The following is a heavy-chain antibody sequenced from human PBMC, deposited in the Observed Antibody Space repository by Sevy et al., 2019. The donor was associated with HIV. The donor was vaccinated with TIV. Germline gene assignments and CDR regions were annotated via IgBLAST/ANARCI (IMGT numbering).Heavy chain of an antibody. Sequence: GGSLRLSCAASGFTFSIYVIHWVRQAPGKGLEWVAVISSDGTKEYYADSVKDRFTISRDNSKNTMYLRMNSLRVEDTAVYYCARDLPSAVTDPFYYYGLAVWGQGTTVTVSS. V-gene: IGHV3-30*04. D-gene: IGHD2-21*02. CDR1: GFTFSIYV. CDR2: ISSDGTKE. CDR3: ARDLPSAVTDPFYYYGLAV. J-gene: IGHJ6*02.